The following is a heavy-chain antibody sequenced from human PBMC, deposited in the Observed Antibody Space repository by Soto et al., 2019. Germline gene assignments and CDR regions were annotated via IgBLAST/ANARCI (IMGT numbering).Heavy chain of an antibody. CDR2: IYYSGST. V-gene: IGHV4-59*08. CDR1: GGSISSYY. Sequence: PSETLSLTCTVSGGSISSYYWSWIRQPPGKGLEWIGYIYYSGSTNYNPSLSSRLTISVDTSNNQFSLKLNSVTAADTAVYYCARHDSRGRPFDSWGQGTLVTVSS. CDR3: ARHDSRGRPFDS. J-gene: IGHJ4*02.